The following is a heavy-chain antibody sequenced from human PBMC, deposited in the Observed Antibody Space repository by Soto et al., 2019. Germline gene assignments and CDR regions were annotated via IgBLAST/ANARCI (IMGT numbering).Heavy chain of an antibody. CDR2: IYHSGIT. Sequence: SETLSVTCAFSGGSISSGGYSWSWIRQPPGKGLEWIGYIYHSGITYYNPSLKSRVTISVDRSKNQFSLKLSSVTAADTAVYYCASVDTALYYFDYWGQGTLVTVSS. D-gene: IGHD5-18*01. CDR3: ASVDTALYYFDY. J-gene: IGHJ4*02. V-gene: IGHV4-30-2*01. CDR1: GGSISSGGYS.